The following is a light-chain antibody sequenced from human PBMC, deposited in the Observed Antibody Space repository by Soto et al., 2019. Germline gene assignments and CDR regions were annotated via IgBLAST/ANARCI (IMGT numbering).Light chain of an antibody. Sequence: DIQMTQSPSALSASVGDRVTITCRASQSVSKWLAWYQQQPGKAPKLLIYDASTLESGVPARFSGSGSGTEFTLTINSLEPEDFAIYYCQQRRNWPPTFGQGTKVDIK. J-gene: IGKJ1*01. V-gene: IGKV1-5*01. CDR1: QSVSKW. CDR3: QQRRNWPPT. CDR2: DAS.